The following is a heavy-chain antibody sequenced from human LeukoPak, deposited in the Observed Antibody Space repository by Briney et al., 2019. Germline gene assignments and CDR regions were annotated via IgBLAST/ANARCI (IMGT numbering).Heavy chain of an antibody. D-gene: IGHD6-13*01. Sequence: GGSLRLSCAASEFILSDYGMNWVRQAPGKGLERVSSISSSSSYIYYADSVKGRFTISRDDAKNSLYPQMNSLRAEDTAVYYCASGSSSSGFDPWGQGTLVTVSS. CDR1: EFILSDYG. J-gene: IGHJ5*02. V-gene: IGHV3-21*01. CDR3: ASGSSSSGFDP. CDR2: ISSSSSYI.